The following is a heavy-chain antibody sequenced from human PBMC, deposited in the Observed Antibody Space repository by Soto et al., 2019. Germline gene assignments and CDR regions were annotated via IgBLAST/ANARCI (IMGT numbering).Heavy chain of an antibody. CDR3: ARILRFFEKKIDY. Sequence: SETLSLTCAVYGGSFSGYYWSWIRQPPGKGLEWIGEINHSGSTNSNPSLKSRVTISVDTSKNQFSLKLSSVTAADTAVNYCARILRFFEKKIDYWGQGTLVTVSS. CDR1: GGSFSGYY. D-gene: IGHD3-3*01. J-gene: IGHJ4*02. V-gene: IGHV4-34*09. CDR2: INHSGST.